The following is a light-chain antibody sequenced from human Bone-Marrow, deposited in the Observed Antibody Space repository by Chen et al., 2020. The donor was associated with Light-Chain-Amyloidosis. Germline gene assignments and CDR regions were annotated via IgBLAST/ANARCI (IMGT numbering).Light chain of an antibody. J-gene: IGLJ1*01. CDR2: AVS. CDR3: SSFTSSSSYV. Sequence: QSALTQPASVSGSPGQSITISCPGTRGDVGTYNYVSWYQQHPGKAPKVMIYAVSNRPSGVSNRFSGSKSGNTASLTISGLQAEDEADYYCSSFTSSSSYVFGPGTKVTVL. V-gene: IGLV2-14*01. CDR1: RGDVGTYNY.